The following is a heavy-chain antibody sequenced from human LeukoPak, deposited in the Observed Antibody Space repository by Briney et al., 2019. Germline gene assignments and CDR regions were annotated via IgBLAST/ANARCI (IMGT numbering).Heavy chain of an antibody. Sequence: ASVKVSCKASGYTFTSYDINWVRQATGQGLEWMGWMNPNSGNTGYAQKFQGRVTMTRNTSISTAYMELSSLRSGDTAVYYCARDRRELNYYDSSGYYPGHWGQGTLVTVSS. CDR2: MNPNSGNT. CDR3: ARDRRELNYYDSSGYYPGH. V-gene: IGHV1-8*01. D-gene: IGHD3-22*01. CDR1: GYTFTSYD. J-gene: IGHJ4*02.